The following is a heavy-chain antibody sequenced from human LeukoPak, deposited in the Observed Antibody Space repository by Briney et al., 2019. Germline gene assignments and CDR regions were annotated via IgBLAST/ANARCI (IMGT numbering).Heavy chain of an antibody. V-gene: IGHV3-20*04. J-gene: IGHJ6*03. CDR1: AFTFDEYG. Sequence: PGGSLRLSCAASAFTFDEYGMSWVRQAPGKGLEWVSGINWNGGSTGYAGSVKGRFTISRDNARNSLYLQMNSLRAEDTALYYCAREVFTIFGVVARYMDVWGKGTTVTVSS. CDR3: AREVFTIFGVVARYMDV. CDR2: INWNGGST. D-gene: IGHD3-3*01.